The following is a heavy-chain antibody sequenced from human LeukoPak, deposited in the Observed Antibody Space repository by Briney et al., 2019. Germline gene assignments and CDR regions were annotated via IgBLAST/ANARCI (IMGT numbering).Heavy chain of an antibody. Sequence: SETLSLTCTVSGGSISSYYWSWIRQPPGKGLEWIGYIYYSGSTNYNPSLKSRVTISVDTFKNQFSLKLSSVTAADTAVYYCARQRVVPAAIDYWGQGTLVTVSS. CDR3: ARQRVVPAAIDY. V-gene: IGHV4-59*08. CDR2: IYYSGST. CDR1: GGSISSYY. D-gene: IGHD2-2*01. J-gene: IGHJ4*02.